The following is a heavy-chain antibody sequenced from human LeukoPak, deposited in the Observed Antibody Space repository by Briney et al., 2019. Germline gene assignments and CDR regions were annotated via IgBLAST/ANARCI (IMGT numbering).Heavy chain of an antibody. J-gene: IGHJ2*01. CDR1: GDSIRSFY. Sequence: PSETLSVTCSFSGDSIRSFYWSGIRQVPGKGLAGIGYIYYRGSTNSNPSLQSQVTISGVTSKNQLSMILTSVTAANTAVYYYARRAVVVLSPEWYFDLWGRGTPVTVSS. V-gene: IGHV4-59*08. CDR3: ARRAVVVLSPEWYFDL. D-gene: IGHD2-15*01. CDR2: IYYRGST.